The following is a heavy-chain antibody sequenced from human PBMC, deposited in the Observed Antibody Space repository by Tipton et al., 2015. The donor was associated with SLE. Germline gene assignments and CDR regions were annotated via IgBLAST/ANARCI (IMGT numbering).Heavy chain of an antibody. D-gene: IGHD2-15*01. CDR2: IAHYFGST. CDR3: AVGFCGGGSCYSGGWFDP. V-gene: IGHV4-39*07. CDR1: GASLSDSSYY. J-gene: IGHJ5*02. Sequence: TLSLTCAVSGASLSDSSYYWGWIRLSPGKGLEWIGSIAHYFGSTNYNPSLKSRVTISLDTSKKQVSLNLSPVTAADTAVYYCAVGFCGGGSCYSGGWFDPWGQGTLVTVSS.